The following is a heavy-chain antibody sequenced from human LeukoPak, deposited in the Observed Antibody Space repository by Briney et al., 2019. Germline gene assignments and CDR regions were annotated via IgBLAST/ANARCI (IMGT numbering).Heavy chain of an antibody. D-gene: IGHD3-22*01. Sequence: GGSLRLSCTASGFTFGDYAMTWVRQAPGKGLEWVGFIRSKVYGGTPEYAASVKGRFTISRDDSKGIAYLQMNSLKTEDTAVYYCARDPTYYYDSSGYYYSTDDAFDIWGQGTMVTASS. CDR1: GFTFGDYA. V-gene: IGHV3-49*04. CDR2: IRSKVYGGTP. J-gene: IGHJ3*02. CDR3: ARDPTYYYDSSGYYYSTDDAFDI.